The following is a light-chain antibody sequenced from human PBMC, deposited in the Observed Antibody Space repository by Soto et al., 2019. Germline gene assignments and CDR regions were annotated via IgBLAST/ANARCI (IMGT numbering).Light chain of an antibody. CDR2: KIS. V-gene: IGKV2-24*01. J-gene: IGKJ1*01. CDR3: TQATQFPRT. Sequence: DIVLTQTPLSSPVTLGQPASISCRSSQSIVHSDGDTYLSWLQQRPGQPPRLLIYKISKRLAGVPDRLSGSGAGTDFPLKISRVEAEDVGIYYCTQATQFPRTFGQGTKLHIK. CDR1: QSIVHSDGDTY.